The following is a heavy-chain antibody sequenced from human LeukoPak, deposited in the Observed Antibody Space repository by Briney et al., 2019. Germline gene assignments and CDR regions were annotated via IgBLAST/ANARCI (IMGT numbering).Heavy chain of an antibody. J-gene: IGHJ4*02. V-gene: IGHV1-69*04. CDR3: ARGLSYSGYETDY. D-gene: IGHD5-12*01. CDR2: IIPILGIA. Sequence: SVKVSCKASGGTFSSYAISWVRQAPGQGLEWMGRIIPILGIANYAQKFQGRVTITADKSTSTAYMELSSLRSEDAAVYYCARGLSYSGYETDYWGQGTLVTVSS. CDR1: GGTFSSYA.